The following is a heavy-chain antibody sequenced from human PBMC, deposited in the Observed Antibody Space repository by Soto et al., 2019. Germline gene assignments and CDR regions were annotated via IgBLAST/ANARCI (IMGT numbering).Heavy chain of an antibody. J-gene: IGHJ5*02. CDR1: GFTFSTYW. CDR3: ATHWWNLAT. CDR2: INSDGTST. Sequence: EVHLVESGGCLVQPGGSLRLSCAASGFTFSTYWMHWVRQAPGKGLVWVARINSDGTSTSYADSVKCRFTISRDDANDTLYLQMNNLKAEDTAVYYCATHWWNLATWGQGTLVTVSS. D-gene: IGHD1-1*01. V-gene: IGHV3-74*01.